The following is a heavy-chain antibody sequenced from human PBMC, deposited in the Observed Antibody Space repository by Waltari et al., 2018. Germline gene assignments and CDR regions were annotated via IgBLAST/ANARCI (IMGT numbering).Heavy chain of an antibody. V-gene: IGHV4-39*07. J-gene: IGHJ6*02. Sequence: QLQLQESGPGLVKPSETLSLTCTVSVGSISSSSYYWGWIRQPPGKGLEWIGSIYYSGSTYDNPSLKRRVTISVDTSNNQFSLKLSSVTAADTAVYYCAREGYSGYDAYYYGMDVWGQGTTVTVSS. CDR3: AREGYSGYDAYYYGMDV. CDR2: IYYSGST. CDR1: VGSISSSSYY. D-gene: IGHD5-12*01.